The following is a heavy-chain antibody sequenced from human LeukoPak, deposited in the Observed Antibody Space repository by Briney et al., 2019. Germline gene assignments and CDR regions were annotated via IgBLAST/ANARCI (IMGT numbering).Heavy chain of an antibody. CDR3: ARAWGSYRGYDQNWFAP. J-gene: IGHJ5*02. V-gene: IGHV4-4*07. CDR1: GGSISIYY. CDR2: IYTNGST. D-gene: IGHD5-12*01. Sequence: SETLSLTCTVSGGSISIYYWSWIRQPAGKGLEWIRHIYTNGSTKYKSSLKSRVTMSVDTTKNQLSLKLSSVTAADTAVYYCARAWGSYRGYDQNWFAPGGRGPRVPVSS.